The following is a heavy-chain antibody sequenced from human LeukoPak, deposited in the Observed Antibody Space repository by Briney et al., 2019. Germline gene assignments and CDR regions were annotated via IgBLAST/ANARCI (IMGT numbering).Heavy chain of an antibody. CDR2: INAGNGNT. J-gene: IGHJ4*02. CDR3: ARTMVRGVITFDY. D-gene: IGHD3-10*01. Sequence: ASVTVSCTASGYTFTSYAMHWVRQAPGQRLEWMGWINAGNGNTKYSQKFQGRVTITRDTSASTAYMELSSLRSEDTAVYYCARTMVRGVITFDYWGQGTLVTVSS. V-gene: IGHV1-3*01. CDR1: GYTFTSYA.